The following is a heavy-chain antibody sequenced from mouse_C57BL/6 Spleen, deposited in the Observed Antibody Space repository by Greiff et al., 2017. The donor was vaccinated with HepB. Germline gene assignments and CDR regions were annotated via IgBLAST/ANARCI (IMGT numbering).Heavy chain of an antibody. J-gene: IGHJ3*01. Sequence: QVQLQQPGAELVKPGASVKLSCKASGYTFTSYWMHWVKQRPGRGLEWIGSIDPNSGGTKYNEKFKSKATLTVDKPSSTAYMQLSSLTSEDSAVYYCARPHYSNTWFAYWGQGTLVTVSA. CDR1: GYTFTSYW. CDR2: IDPNSGGT. D-gene: IGHD2-5*01. V-gene: IGHV1-72*01. CDR3: ARPHYSNTWFAY.